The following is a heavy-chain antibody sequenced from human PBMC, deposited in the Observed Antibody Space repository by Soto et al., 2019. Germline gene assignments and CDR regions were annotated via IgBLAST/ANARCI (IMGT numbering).Heavy chain of an antibody. D-gene: IGHD3-22*01. J-gene: IGHJ5*02. CDR3: AREVVSKNLFDP. CDR2: ISSSSSTI. CDR1: GFTFSSYS. Sequence: EVQLVESGGGLVQPGGSLRLSCAASGFTFSSYSMNWVRQAPGKGLEWVSYISSSSSTIYYADSVKGRFTISRDNAKNSLYLQMNSPRDADTAVYYCAREVVSKNLFDPWGQGTLVTVAS. V-gene: IGHV3-48*02.